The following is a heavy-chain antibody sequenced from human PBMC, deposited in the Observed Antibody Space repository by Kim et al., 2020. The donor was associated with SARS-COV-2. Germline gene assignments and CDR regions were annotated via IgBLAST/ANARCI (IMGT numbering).Heavy chain of an antibody. Sequence: ADSVKGRFTISRDNAKNSLYLQMNSLRDEDTAVYYCARDLPGVGATVFDYWGQGTLVTVSS. CDR3: ARDLPGVGATVFDY. J-gene: IGHJ4*02. V-gene: IGHV3-48*02. D-gene: IGHD1-26*01.